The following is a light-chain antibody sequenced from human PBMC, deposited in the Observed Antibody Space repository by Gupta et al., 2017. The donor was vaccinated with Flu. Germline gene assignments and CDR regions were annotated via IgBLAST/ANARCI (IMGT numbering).Light chain of an antibody. CDR2: GAS. CDR3: QQYGRSPAK. CDR1: HRVSSSD. V-gene: IGKV3-20*01. J-gene: IGKJ1*01. Sequence: SLSPGERATLSCRASHRVSSSDLALCQQKPGQAPRLLIYGASSSATGIPDRLRGSGSGTDFTLTISRLEPEDVAVDYCQQYGRSPAKFGQG.